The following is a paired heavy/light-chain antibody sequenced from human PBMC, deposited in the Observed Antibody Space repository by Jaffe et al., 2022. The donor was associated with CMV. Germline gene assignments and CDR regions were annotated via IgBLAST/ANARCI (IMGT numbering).Heavy chain of an antibody. Sequence: QVQLVQSGAEVKKPGSSVKVSCKASGGTFSSYAISWVRQAPGQGLEWMGRIIPILGIANYAQKFQGRVTITADKSTSTAYMELSSLRSEDTAVYYCAREAIAIKHFVYYYYYMDVWGKGTTVTVSS. V-gene: IGHV1-69*09. CDR3: AREAIAIKHFVYYYYYMDV. CDR1: GGTFSSYA. CDR2: IIPILGIA. D-gene: IGHD6-13*01. J-gene: IGHJ6*03.
Light chain of an antibody. CDR2: EVS. Sequence: QSALTQPPSASGSPGQSVTISCTGTSSDVGGYNYVSWYQQHPGKAPKLMIYEVSKRPSGVPDRFSGSKSGNTASLTVSGLQAEDEADYYCSSYAGSNNLGVFGTGTKVTVL. CDR1: SSDVGGYNY. J-gene: IGLJ1*01. V-gene: IGLV2-8*01. CDR3: SSYAGSNNLGV.